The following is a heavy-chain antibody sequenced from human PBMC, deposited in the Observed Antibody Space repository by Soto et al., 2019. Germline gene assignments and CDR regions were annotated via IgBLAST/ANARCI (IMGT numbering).Heavy chain of an antibody. J-gene: IGHJ4*02. V-gene: IGHV4-39*01. Sequence: QLQLQESGPGLVKPSETLSLTCTVSGGSISSSSYYWGWIRQPPGKGLEWIGSIYYSGSTYYNPSLKSRVTISVDTSKNQFSLKLSSVTAADTAVYYCALYAAAGTGIFDYWGQGTLVTVSS. CDR1: GGSISSSSYY. D-gene: IGHD6-13*01. CDR3: ALYAAAGTGIFDY. CDR2: IYYSGST.